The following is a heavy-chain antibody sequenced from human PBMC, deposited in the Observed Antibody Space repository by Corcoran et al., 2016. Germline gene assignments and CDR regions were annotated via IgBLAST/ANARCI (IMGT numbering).Heavy chain of an antibody. CDR1: GFTFSSDV. J-gene: IGHJ4*02. CDR3: AKDARLDY. Sequence: QVKLVESGGGVGPPGRSLRISCAASGFTFSSDVMHWVRQAPGKGREWVAVISYDGSKKYYADSVKGRFTLSRDNSKNTLYLQMNSLRAEDTAVYYCAKDARLDYWGQGTLFTVSS. V-gene: IGHV3-30*18. CDR2: ISYDGSKK.